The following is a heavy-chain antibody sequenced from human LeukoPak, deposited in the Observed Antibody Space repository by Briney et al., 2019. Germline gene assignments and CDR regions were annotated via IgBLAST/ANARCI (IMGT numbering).Heavy chain of an antibody. Sequence: SETLSLTCAVSGYSISSGYFWGWIRQPPGKRLEWIGNIYHSGSTHYNPSLESRVTISVDTSKNQFSLKLSSVTAADTAVYYCTRRYYAYYYMDVWGKGTTVTVSS. D-gene: IGHD3-16*01. CDR3: TRRYYAYYYMDV. J-gene: IGHJ6*03. CDR1: GYSISSGYF. CDR2: IYHSGST. V-gene: IGHV4-38-2*01.